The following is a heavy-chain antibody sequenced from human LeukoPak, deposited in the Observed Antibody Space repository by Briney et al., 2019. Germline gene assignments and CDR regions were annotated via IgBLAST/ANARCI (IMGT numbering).Heavy chain of an antibody. CDR2: INHSGST. J-gene: IGHJ4*02. CDR1: GGSFSGYY. Sequence: PSETLSLTCAVYGGSFSGYYWSWIRQPPGKGLEWIGEINHSGSTNYNPSLKSRVTISVDTSKNQFSLKLSSVTAADTAVYYCATTSVAGKNDYWGQGTLVTVSS. CDR3: ATTSVAGKNDY. V-gene: IGHV4-34*01. D-gene: IGHD6-19*01.